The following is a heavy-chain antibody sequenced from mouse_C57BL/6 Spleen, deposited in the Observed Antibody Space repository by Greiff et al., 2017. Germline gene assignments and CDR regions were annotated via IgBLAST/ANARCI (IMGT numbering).Heavy chain of an antibody. CDR2: IHPSDSDT. D-gene: IGHD2-1*01. V-gene: IGHV1-74*01. CDR1: GYTFTSYW. J-gene: IGHJ2*01. Sequence: QVQLQQPGAELVKPGASVKVSCKASGYTFTSYWMHWVKQRPGQGLEWIGRIHPSDSDTNYNQKFKGKATLTVDKSTSTAYMQISSLTSEDAAVYYCAIDGNYKNYFDYWGQGTTLTVSS. CDR3: AIDGNYKNYFDY.